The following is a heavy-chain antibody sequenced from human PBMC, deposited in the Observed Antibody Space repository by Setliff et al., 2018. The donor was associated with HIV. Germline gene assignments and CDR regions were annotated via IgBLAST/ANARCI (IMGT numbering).Heavy chain of an antibody. Sequence: SETLSLTCTVSGASSSSHYWSWIRQPPGKAPEWIGYVYNSGTTKYHPSLKSRVTISVDTSKNQFSLRLNSVTAADTAVYYSAKTVVLTPYVSYYYYMDVWGKGTTVTVSS. CDR3: AKTVVLTPYVSYYYYMDV. V-gene: IGHV4-59*11. CDR2: VYNSGTT. D-gene: IGHD2-15*01. CDR1: GASSSSHY. J-gene: IGHJ6*03.